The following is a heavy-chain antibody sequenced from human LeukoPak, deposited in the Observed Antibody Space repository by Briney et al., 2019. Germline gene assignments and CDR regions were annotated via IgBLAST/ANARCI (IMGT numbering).Heavy chain of an antibody. J-gene: IGHJ6*02. CDR3: ARAGRRSHYYYYYGMDV. CDR2: IYYSGST. V-gene: IGHV4-59*01. Sequence: SETLSLTCTVSGGSIRSYYWTWIRQPPGMGLEWIGYIYYSGSTNNNPSLKSRVTILVDTSKNQFSLKLTSVTAADTAVYYCARAGRRSHYYYYYGMDVWGQGTTVTVSS. CDR1: GGSIRSYY.